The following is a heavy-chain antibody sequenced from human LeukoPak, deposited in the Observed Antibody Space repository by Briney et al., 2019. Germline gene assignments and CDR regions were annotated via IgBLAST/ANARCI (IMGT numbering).Heavy chain of an antibody. J-gene: IGHJ3*02. Sequence: GATVKVSCKASGGTFSSYAISWVRQAPGQGLEWMGGIIPIFGTANYAQKFQGRVTITADESTSTAYMELSSLRSEDTAVYYCARDPIDSSGYYYSAFDIWGQGTMVTASS. D-gene: IGHD3-22*01. CDR2: IIPIFGTA. V-gene: IGHV1-69*13. CDR1: GGTFSSYA. CDR3: ARDPIDSSGYYYSAFDI.